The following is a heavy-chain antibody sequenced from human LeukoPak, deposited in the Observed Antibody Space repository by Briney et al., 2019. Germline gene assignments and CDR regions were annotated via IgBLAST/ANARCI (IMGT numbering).Heavy chain of an antibody. Sequence: SGTLSPTCTVSGGSISSYYWSWIRQPPGKGLEWIGYIYTSGSTNYNPSLKSRVTISVDTSKNQFSLKLSSVTAADTAVYYCARGLSNYELWGQGTLVTVSS. J-gene: IGHJ4*02. CDR3: ARGLSNYEL. CDR1: GGSISSYY. D-gene: IGHD4-11*01. V-gene: IGHV4-4*09. CDR2: IYTSGST.